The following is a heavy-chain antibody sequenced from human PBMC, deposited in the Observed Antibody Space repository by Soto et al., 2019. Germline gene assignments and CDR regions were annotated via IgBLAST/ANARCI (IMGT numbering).Heavy chain of an antibody. V-gene: IGHV1-46*03. CDR2: INPSGGST. CDR1: GYTFTSYY. CDR3: ARSLAAGGLDFEY. J-gene: IGHJ4*02. D-gene: IGHD6-13*01. Sequence: ASVKVSCKASGYTFTSYYMHWVRQATGQGLEWMGIINPSGGSTSYAQKFQGRVTMTRDTSTSTLYMELSSLRSEDTAVYYCARSLAAGGLDFEYWVQGTLVTVSS.